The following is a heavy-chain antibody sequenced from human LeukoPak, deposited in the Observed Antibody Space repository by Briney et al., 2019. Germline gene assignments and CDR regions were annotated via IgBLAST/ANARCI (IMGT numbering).Heavy chain of an antibody. CDR3: ARHDGDYHQFDY. CDR2: IYPGDSDT. J-gene: IGHJ4*02. Sequence: GESLKISYKGSGXSFTSYCIGWVRQMPGKGLEGMGIIYPGDSDTRYSPSFQGQVTISADKSISTAYLQWSSLKASDTAMYYCARHDGDYHQFDYWGQGTLVTVSS. D-gene: IGHD4-17*01. V-gene: IGHV5-51*01. CDR1: GXSFTSYC.